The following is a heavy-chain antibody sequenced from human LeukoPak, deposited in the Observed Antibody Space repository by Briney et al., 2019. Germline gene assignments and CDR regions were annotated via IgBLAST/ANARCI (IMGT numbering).Heavy chain of an antibody. CDR3: AKVDSFDY. Sequence: PGGSLRLSCAASGFTFSGSAMHWVRQASGKGLEWVSAISGSGGSTYYADSVKGRFTISRDNSKNTLYLQMNSLRAEDTAVYYCAKVDSFDYWGQGTLVTVSS. CDR1: GFTFSGSA. J-gene: IGHJ4*02. V-gene: IGHV3-23*01. CDR2: ISGSGGST.